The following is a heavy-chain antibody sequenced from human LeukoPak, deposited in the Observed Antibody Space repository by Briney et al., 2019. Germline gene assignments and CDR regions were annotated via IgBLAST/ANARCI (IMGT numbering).Heavy chain of an antibody. CDR2: IREDGSQK. CDR1: GFTFSNNW. V-gene: IGHV3-7*01. Sequence: GGSLRLSCTASGFTFSNNWMNWVRQAPGKGLEWVANIREDGSQKYYVDSVKGRFTISTDNAKNSLYLQMNGLRAEDTAVYYCARGAHVITGYYGSYYYYMDVWGEGTTVTVSS. J-gene: IGHJ6*03. CDR3: ARGAHVITGYYGSYYYYMDV. D-gene: IGHD3-9*01.